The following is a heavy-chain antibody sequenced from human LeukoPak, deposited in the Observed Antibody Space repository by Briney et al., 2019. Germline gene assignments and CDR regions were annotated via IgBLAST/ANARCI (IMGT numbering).Heavy chain of an antibody. V-gene: IGHV1-69*05. D-gene: IGHD3-22*01. CDR1: GGTFSSYA. Sequence: SVKVSCKASGGTFSSYAISWVRQAPGQGLEWMGRLIPIFGTANCAQKFQGRVTITTDESTSPAYMELSSLRSEDTAVYYCANLDYYDSSNWGQGTLVTVSS. J-gene: IGHJ4*02. CDR2: LIPIFGTA. CDR3: ANLDYYDSSN.